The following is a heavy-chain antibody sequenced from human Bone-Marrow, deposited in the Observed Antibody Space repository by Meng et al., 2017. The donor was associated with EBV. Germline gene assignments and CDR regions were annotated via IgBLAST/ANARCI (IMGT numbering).Heavy chain of an antibody. V-gene: IGHV1-69*06. D-gene: IGHD4-17*01. CDR2: IIPIFGTA. CDR3: ARDTHDYGDLTFFDY. Sequence: QGRLVQSGAGVKKPWSSVKVSCKASGGTFSSYAISWVRQAPGQGLEWMGGIIPIFGTANYAQKFQGRVTITADKSTSTAYMELSSLRSEDTAVYYCARDTHDYGDLTFFDYWGQGTLVTVSS. J-gene: IGHJ4*02. CDR1: GGTFSSYA.